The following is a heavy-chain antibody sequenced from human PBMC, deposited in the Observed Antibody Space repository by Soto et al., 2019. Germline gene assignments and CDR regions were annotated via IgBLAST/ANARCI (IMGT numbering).Heavy chain of an antibody. CDR2: IYYSGST. J-gene: IGHJ5*02. CDR3: ASGYSSGWTINWFDP. D-gene: IGHD6-19*01. V-gene: IGHV4-59*08. Sequence: SETLSLTCTVSGGSISSYYWSWIRQPPGKGLEWIGYIYYSGSTNYNPSLKSRVTISVDTSKHQFSLKLSSVTAADTAVYYCASGYSSGWTINWFDPWGQGTLVTVSS. CDR1: GGSISSYY.